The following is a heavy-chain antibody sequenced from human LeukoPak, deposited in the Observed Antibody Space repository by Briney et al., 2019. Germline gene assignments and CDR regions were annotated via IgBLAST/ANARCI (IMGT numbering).Heavy chain of an antibody. D-gene: IGHD6-13*01. CDR2: IHHSGGT. J-gene: IGHJ4*02. V-gene: IGHV4-59*01. CDR3: ARAGGYRPAAADLDY. CDR1: GGSISSNY. Sequence: SETQSLTCAVSGGSISSNYWSWIRQPPGKGLEWIGDIHHSGGTNYNPSLKSRVTISVDTSKNQFSLKLNSVTAADTAVYYCARAGGYRPAAADLDYWGQGTLVTVSS.